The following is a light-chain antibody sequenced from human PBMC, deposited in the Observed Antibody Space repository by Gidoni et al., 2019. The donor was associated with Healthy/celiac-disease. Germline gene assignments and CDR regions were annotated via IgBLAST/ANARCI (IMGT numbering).Light chain of an antibody. J-gene: IGKJ4*01. CDR3: QQYNNWPPLT. V-gene: IGKV3-15*01. CDR2: GAS. CDR1: QSVSSN. Sequence: EIVLTQSPATLSVSPGERATLSCRASQSVSSNLPWYQQKPGQAPRLLIYGASTRATGIPARFSGSGSGTEFTLTISRVQSEDFAVYYCQQYNNWPPLTFGGGTKVEIK.